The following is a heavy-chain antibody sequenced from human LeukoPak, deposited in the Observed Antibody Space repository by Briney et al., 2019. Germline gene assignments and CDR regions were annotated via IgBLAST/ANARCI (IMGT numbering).Heavy chain of an antibody. J-gene: IGHJ4*02. CDR2: IHYSGNT. D-gene: IGHD1-1*01. V-gene: IGHV4-59*08. Sequence: SETLSLTCTVSGGSISSYYWSWIRQPPGKGLEWVGYIHYSGNTNYNPSLKSRVTISVDTSKNQFSLTLSSVTAADTAVYYCARHFSGTSAPLPFDYWGQGTLVTVSS. CDR1: GGSISSYY. CDR3: ARHFSGTSAPLPFDY.